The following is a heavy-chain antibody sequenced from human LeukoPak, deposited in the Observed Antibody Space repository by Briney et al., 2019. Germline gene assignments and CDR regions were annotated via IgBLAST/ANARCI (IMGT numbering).Heavy chain of an antibody. CDR2: IYYSGST. V-gene: IGHV4-59*01. CDR3: AREVGHRGARWFDP. J-gene: IGHJ5*02. Sequence: SETLSLTCTVSGGSISSYYWSWIRQPPGKGLEWIGYIYYSGSTNYNPSLKSRVTISVDTSKNQFSLKLSSVTAADTAVYYCAREVGHRGARWFDPWGQGTLVTVSS. D-gene: IGHD1-26*01. CDR1: GGSISSYY.